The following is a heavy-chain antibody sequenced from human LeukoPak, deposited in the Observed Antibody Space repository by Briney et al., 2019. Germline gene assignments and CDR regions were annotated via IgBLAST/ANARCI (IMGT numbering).Heavy chain of an antibody. Sequence: SVKVSCKASGGTFSSYAINWVRQAPGQGLEWMGGIIPIFGTANYAQKFQDRVTITAVESMSTVYMELSSLRSEDTAVYYCARGWLAETTVVTPYNYWGQGTLVTVSS. D-gene: IGHD4-23*01. CDR2: IIPIFGTA. J-gene: IGHJ4*02. V-gene: IGHV1-69*13. CDR3: ARGWLAETTVVTPYNY. CDR1: GGTFSSYA.